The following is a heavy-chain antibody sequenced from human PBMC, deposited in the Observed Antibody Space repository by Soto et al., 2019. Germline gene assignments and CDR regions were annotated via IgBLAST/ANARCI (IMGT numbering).Heavy chain of an antibody. D-gene: IGHD2-2*01. CDR3: ARYVVPAATSRWFDP. Sequence: ASVKVSCKASGYTFTSYGISWVRQAPGQGLEWMGWISAYNGNTNYAQKLQGRVTMTTDTPTSTAYMELRSLRSDDTAVYYCARYVVPAATSRWFDPWGQGTLVTVSS. CDR1: GYTFTSYG. V-gene: IGHV1-18*01. J-gene: IGHJ5*02. CDR2: ISAYNGNT.